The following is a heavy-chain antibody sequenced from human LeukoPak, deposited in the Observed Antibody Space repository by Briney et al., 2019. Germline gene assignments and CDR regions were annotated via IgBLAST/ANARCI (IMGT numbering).Heavy chain of an antibody. CDR3: ARDLRGYSSAVDYFDW. V-gene: IGHV4-59*01. J-gene: IGHJ4*02. Sequence: SETLSLTCTVSAGSIRNYYWGRNRQPPGKGLEWIGSIYHSGTTNYNPSLKSRVTISVDTSKNQFSLKLSSVTAADTAVYYCARDLRGYSSAVDYFDWWGQGTLVTVSS. CDR2: IYHSGTT. D-gene: IGHD6-19*01. CDR1: AGSIRNYY.